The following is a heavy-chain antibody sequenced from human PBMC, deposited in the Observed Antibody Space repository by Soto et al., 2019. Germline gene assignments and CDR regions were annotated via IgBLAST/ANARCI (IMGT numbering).Heavy chain of an antibody. Sequence: QVQLVESGGGVVQPGTSLRLSCAASGFIFNAYALHWVRQAPGKGLEWVAVLWEDGSNEHYGDSVRGRFTISRDNSKNTLLLPLDSVRTEDTAVDYCAKVGYFGDFISAFDLWGQGTVVTVSS. CDR3: AKVGYFGDFISAFDL. V-gene: IGHV3-30*18. CDR2: LWEDGSNE. CDR1: GFIFNAYA. J-gene: IGHJ3*01. D-gene: IGHD3-16*01.